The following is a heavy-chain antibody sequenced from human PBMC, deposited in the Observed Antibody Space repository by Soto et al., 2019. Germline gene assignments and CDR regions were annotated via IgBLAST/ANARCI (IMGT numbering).Heavy chain of an antibody. V-gene: IGHV3-23*01. Sequence: EVQLLESGGGLVQPGGSLRLSCAASGFTFSSYAMSWVRQAPGKGLEWVSAISGSGGSTYYADSVKGRFTISRDNSKNTLYLQMNSLXAEDTAVYYCAKAGXXXHLTAGYYYYYYMDVWGKGTTVTVSS. CDR2: ISGSGGST. CDR3: AKAGXXXHLTAGYYYYYYMDV. CDR1: GFTFSSYA. J-gene: IGHJ6*03.